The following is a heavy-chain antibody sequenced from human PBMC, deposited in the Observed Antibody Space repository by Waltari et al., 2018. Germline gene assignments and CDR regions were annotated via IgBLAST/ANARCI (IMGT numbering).Heavy chain of an antibody. V-gene: IGHV1-8*03. D-gene: IGHD2-8*01. Sequence: QVQLVQSGAEEKQPGASEKVSCKASGYTFTSYDIHRVRRATGQGLEWMGWMNPNSGNTGYAQKFQGRVTITRNTSISTAYMELSSLRSEDTAVYYCARGVRGQNGFDYWGQGTLVTVSS. J-gene: IGHJ4*02. CDR1: GYTFTSYD. CDR2: MNPNSGNT. CDR3: ARGVRGQNGFDY.